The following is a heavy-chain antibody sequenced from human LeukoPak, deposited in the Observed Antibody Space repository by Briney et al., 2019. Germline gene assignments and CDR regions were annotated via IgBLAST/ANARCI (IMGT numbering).Heavy chain of an antibody. CDR1: GFTFSSYS. CDR3: ARLIVVVPAATFDH. Sequence: GGSLRLSCAASGFTFSSYSMNWVRQAPGKGLEWVSYISSSSSTIYYADSVKGRFTISRDNAKNSLYLQTNSLRAEDTAVYYCARLIVVVPAATFDHWGQGTLVTVSS. CDR2: ISSSSSTI. J-gene: IGHJ4*02. D-gene: IGHD2-2*01. V-gene: IGHV3-48*01.